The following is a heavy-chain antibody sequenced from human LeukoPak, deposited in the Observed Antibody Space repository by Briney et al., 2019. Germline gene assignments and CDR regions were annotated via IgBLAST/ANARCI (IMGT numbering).Heavy chain of an antibody. Sequence: SETLSLTCAVYGGSFSGYYWSWVRQPPGKGLEWIGEINHSGSTNYNPSLKSRVTISVDTSKNQFSLKLSSMTAADTAVYYCAREGLDAFDIWGQGTMVTVSS. CDR2: INHSGST. CDR3: AREGLDAFDI. V-gene: IGHV4-34*01. J-gene: IGHJ3*02. D-gene: IGHD5/OR15-5a*01. CDR1: GGSFSGYY.